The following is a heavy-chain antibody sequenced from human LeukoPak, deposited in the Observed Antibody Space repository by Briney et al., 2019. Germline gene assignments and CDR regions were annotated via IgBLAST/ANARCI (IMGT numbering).Heavy chain of an antibody. CDR1: GGSISSGSYY. Sequence: SETLSLTCTVSGGSISSGSYYWSWIRQPAGKGLEWIGRIYTSGSTNYNPSLKSRVTISVDTSKNQFSLKLSSVAAADTAVYYCARDVGPYSYAREPYYYMDVWGKGATVTVSS. CDR3: ARDVGPYSYAREPYYYMDV. V-gene: IGHV4-61*02. CDR2: IYTSGST. J-gene: IGHJ6*03. D-gene: IGHD5-18*01.